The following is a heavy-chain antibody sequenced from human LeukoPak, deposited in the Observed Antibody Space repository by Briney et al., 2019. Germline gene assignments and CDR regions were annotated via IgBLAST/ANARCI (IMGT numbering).Heavy chain of an antibody. Sequence: PGGSLRLSCAASGFTFSSYTMTWVRQAPGKGLEWVSSISSSSTYIFYEDSVKGRFIISRDNAKKSLYLQMNSLRADDSAVYYCAGDRPPNVWGQETLVTVSS. CDR2: ISSSSTYI. CDR3: AGDRPPNV. CDR1: GFTFSSYT. J-gene: IGHJ4*02. V-gene: IGHV3-21*01. D-gene: IGHD3-16*01.